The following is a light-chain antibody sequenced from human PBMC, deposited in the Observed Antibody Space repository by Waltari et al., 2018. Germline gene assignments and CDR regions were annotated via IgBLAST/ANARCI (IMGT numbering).Light chain of an antibody. V-gene: IGKV3-11*01. Sequence: EIVLTQSPDTLSLSPGERATLSCRASQSVSSYLAWYQQKPCQAPRLLIYGASNRATGNPASFSGRGSGTDFSLTITTLVPDDLALYYCQKRINWPLTFVGGTKVAIK. J-gene: IGKJ4*01. CDR2: GAS. CDR3: QKRINWPLT. CDR1: QSVSSY.